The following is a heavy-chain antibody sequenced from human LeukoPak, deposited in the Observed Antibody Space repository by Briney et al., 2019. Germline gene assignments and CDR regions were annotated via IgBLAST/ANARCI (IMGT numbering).Heavy chain of an antibody. J-gene: IGHJ4*02. V-gene: IGHV4-59*12. D-gene: IGHD1-26*01. CDR3: ARLGSGSYQYYFDY. CDR1: GGSISSYY. CDR2: IYYSGST. Sequence: SETLSLTCTVSGGSISSYYWSWIRQPPGKELEWIGYIYYSGSTNYSPSLKSRVTISVDTSKSQFSLNLSSVTAADTAVYYCARLGSGSYQYYFDYWGQGTLVTVSS.